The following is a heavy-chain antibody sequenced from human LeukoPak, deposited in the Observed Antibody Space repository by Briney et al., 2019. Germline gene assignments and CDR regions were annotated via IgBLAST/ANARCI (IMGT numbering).Heavy chain of an antibody. V-gene: IGHV3-53*01. D-gene: IGHD4-23*01. CDR1: GFSVGTNY. J-gene: IGHJ5*01. Sequence: GGSLKLSCAASGFSVGTNYMTWVRQAPGKGLEWVSMIYAGGNTYYRDSVKGRFTISRDSSKNTVFLHMSDLRDDDTAVYYCVGGHDLEFEFWGQGTLVIVSS. CDR2: IYAGGNT. CDR3: VGGHDLEFEF.